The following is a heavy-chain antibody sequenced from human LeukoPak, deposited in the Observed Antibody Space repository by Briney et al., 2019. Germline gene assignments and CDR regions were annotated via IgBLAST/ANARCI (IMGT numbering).Heavy chain of an antibody. D-gene: IGHD1-26*01. V-gene: IGHV5-51*01. CDR1: GYTFTSYW. CDR3: ARGLSGSYYDGFDI. CDR2: IFPGDSET. Sequence: GESLKISCKASGYTFTSYWIAWLRQMPGKGLEWMGIIFPGDSETRYGPSFQGQVTISVDKSVTTAYLQWSSLKASDTAMYYCARGLSGSYYDGFDIWGQGTMVTVSS. J-gene: IGHJ3*02.